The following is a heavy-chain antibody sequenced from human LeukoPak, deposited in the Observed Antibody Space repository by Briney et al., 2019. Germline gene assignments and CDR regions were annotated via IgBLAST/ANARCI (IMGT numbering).Heavy chain of an antibody. D-gene: IGHD1-26*01. J-gene: IGHJ5*02. CDR1: DGSISTYY. CDR3: AKKWGNWFDT. Sequence: PSETLSLTCTISDGSISTYYWSWIRQPPGKGLEWIGEINHSGSTNYNPSLKSRVTISVDTSKNQFSLKLSSVTAADTAVYYCAKKWGNWFDTWGQGTLVTVSS. CDR2: INHSGST. V-gene: IGHV4-34*01.